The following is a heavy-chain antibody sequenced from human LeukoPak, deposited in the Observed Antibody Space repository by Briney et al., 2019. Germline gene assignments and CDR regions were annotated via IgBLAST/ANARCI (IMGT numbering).Heavy chain of an antibody. V-gene: IGHV4-4*02. Sequence: SETLSLTCAVSGGSISSSNWWSWVRQPPGKGLEWIGEIYHSGSTNYNPSLKSRVTISVDKSKNQFSLKLSSVTAADTAVYYCATNPGYYDFWSGYYTGFALDIWGQGTMVTVSS. CDR2: IYHSGST. D-gene: IGHD3-3*01. J-gene: IGHJ3*02. CDR3: ATNPGYYDFWSGYYTGFALDI. CDR1: GGSISSSNW.